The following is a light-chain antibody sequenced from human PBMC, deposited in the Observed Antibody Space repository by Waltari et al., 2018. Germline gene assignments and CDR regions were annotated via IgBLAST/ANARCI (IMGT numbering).Light chain of an antibody. Sequence: QSALTQPASVSGSPGQSITISCTGSSSDVGTYNLVSWYQQQTGKVPKLLIYDVTMVPSCVSILFSGSKSGNTASPTISGLQAENEADYYCCSYVGSSTLMFGGGTKLTVL. J-gene: IGLJ3*02. V-gene: IGLV2-23*02. CDR1: SSDVGTYNL. CDR2: DVT. CDR3: CSYVGSSTLM.